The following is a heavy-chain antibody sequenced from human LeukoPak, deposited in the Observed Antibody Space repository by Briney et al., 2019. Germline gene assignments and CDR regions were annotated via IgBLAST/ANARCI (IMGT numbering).Heavy chain of an antibody. V-gene: IGHV1-2*02. CDR1: GYTLTAYY. CDR3: VRDGYSGSYGYDY. D-gene: IGHD5-18*01. CDR2: LNPNSGGT. J-gene: IGHJ4*02. Sequence: GASVKVSCKASGYTLTAYYIQWVRHGPGQGLEWMRWLNPNSGGTKYAEKFQGRVTMTRDTSIRTVYMELNRLTSDDTAIYYCVRDGYSGSYGYDYWGQGTLVTVSS.